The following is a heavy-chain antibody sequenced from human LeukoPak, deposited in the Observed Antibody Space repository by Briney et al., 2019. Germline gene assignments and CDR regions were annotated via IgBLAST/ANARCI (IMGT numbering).Heavy chain of an antibody. D-gene: IGHD7-27*01. CDR2: TRGSGSGMGSGN. CDR1: GFAFSDFS. J-gene: IGHJ4*02. V-gene: IGHV3-21*05. Sequence: GGSLRLSCAASGFAFSDFSMHWVRQAPGKGLEWVANTRGSGSGMGSGNYYAVSVKGRFTISRDDAKNSLYLQMNSLRAEDTAFHYCARDATWGFDYWGQGALVTVSS. CDR3: ARDATWGFDY.